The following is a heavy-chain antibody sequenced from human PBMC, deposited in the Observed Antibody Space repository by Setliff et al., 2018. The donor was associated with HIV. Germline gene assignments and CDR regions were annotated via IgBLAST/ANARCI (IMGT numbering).Heavy chain of an antibody. Sequence: PGGSLRLSCAASGFTFSSYAMHWVRQAPGKGLEWVAVISYDGSNKYYADSVKGRFTISRDNAKNSLYLQMDSLRAEDTAMYYCARDDYLDGRWGQGTLVTAPQ. CDR1: GFTFSSYA. D-gene: IGHD4-17*01. J-gene: IGHJ4*02. V-gene: IGHV3-30*07. CDR3: ARDDYLDGR. CDR2: ISYDGSNK.